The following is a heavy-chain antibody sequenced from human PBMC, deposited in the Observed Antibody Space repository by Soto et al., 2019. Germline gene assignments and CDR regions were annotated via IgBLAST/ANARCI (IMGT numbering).Heavy chain of an antibody. Sequence: PPGKGLEWIGEINHSGSTNYNPSLKSRVTISVDTSKNQFSLKLSSVTAADTAVYYCASGRITIFGVVTWAYYYGMDVWGQGTTVTISS. J-gene: IGHJ6*02. CDR2: INHSGST. V-gene: IGHV4-34*01. D-gene: IGHD3-3*01. CDR3: ASGRITIFGVVTWAYYYGMDV.